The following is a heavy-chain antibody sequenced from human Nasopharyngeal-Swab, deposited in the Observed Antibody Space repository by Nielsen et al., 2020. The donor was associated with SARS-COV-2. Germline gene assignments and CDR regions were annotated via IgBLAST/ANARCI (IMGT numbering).Heavy chain of an antibody. D-gene: IGHD2-2*01. V-gene: IGHV3-53*01. CDR3: ARLSSYYYYYYMDV. Sequence: WIRQPPGKWLEWVSVIYSGGSTYYADSVKGRFTISRDNSKNTLYLQMNSLRAEDTAVYYCARLSSYYYYYYMDVWGKGTTVTVSS. J-gene: IGHJ6*03. CDR2: IYSGGST.